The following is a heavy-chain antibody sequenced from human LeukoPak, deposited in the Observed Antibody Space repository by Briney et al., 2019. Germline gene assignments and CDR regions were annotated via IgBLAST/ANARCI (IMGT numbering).Heavy chain of an antibody. V-gene: IGHV1-69*04. CDR2: IIPVLGIT. J-gene: IGHJ6*02. Sequence: SVKVSYKPSGGTFSSYAISWVRQAPGHGLEWLGRIIPVLGITNYAQEFQGRVTITADKSTSTADMELSSLRSEDTAVYYCARGGGRWLQLSVADYYGMDVWGRGTTVTVSS. CDR1: GGTFSSYA. D-gene: IGHD5-24*01. CDR3: ARGGGRWLQLSVADYYGMDV.